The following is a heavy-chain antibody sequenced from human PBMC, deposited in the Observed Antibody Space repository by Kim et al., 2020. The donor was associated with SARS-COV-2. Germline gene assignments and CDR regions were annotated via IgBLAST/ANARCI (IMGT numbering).Heavy chain of an antibody. CDR1: GGTFSSYA. CDR3: ARVSGMTEYFQH. Sequence: SVKVSCKASGGTFSSYAISWVRQAPGQGLEWMGGIIPIFGTANYAQKFQGRVTITADESTSTAYMELSSLRSEDTAVYYCARVSGMTEYFQHWGQGTLVTVSS. J-gene: IGHJ1*01. CDR2: IIPIFGTA. V-gene: IGHV1-69*13.